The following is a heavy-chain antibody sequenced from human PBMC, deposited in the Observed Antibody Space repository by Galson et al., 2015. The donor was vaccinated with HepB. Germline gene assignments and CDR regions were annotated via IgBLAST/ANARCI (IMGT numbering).Heavy chain of an antibody. J-gene: IGHJ4*02. Sequence: ETLSLTCTVSGGSISSSSYYWGWIRQPPGKGLEWIGSIYYSGSTYYNPSLKSRVTISVDTSMNQSSLKLSSVTAADTAVYYCARRRGNIAAAGKRLWDDYWGQGTLVTVSS. D-gene: IGHD6-13*01. CDR3: ARRRGNIAAAGKRLWDDY. V-gene: IGHV4-39*01. CDR1: GGSISSSSYY. CDR2: IYYSGST.